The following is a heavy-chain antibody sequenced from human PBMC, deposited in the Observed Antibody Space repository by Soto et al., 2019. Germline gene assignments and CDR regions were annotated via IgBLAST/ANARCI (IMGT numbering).Heavy chain of an antibody. CDR3: ARDPSSGQDGFDI. CDR2: TWFDGSNE. D-gene: IGHD6-19*01. Sequence: QMQLVESGGGVVQPGRSLRLSCAASGFIFSSYGMHWVRQAPGKGLEWVAVTWFDGSNEDYRDSVKGRFTVSRDNSKNTLYLQMSRLRDEDTAMYYCARDPSSGQDGFDIWGQGTMVIVSS. J-gene: IGHJ3*02. CDR1: GFIFSSYG. V-gene: IGHV3-33*01.